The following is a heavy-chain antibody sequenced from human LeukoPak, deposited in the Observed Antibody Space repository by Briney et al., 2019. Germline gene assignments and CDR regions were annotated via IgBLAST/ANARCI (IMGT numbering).Heavy chain of an antibody. V-gene: IGHV4-59*01. J-gene: IGHJ3*02. CDR2: IYYSGTT. CDR1: GGSISSYY. Sequence: SETLSLTCTVSGGSISSYYWSWIRQPPGKGLEWIGYIYYSGTTTYNPSLKSRATISLDTSKKQFSLKLSSVTAADTAVYYCAKDLVVVAATPDAFDIWGQGTMVTVSS. CDR3: AKDLVVVAATPDAFDI. D-gene: IGHD2-15*01.